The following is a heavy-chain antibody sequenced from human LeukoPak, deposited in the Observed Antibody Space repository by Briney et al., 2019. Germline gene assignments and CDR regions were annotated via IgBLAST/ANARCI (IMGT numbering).Heavy chain of an antibody. CDR1: GYTFNNYW. J-gene: IGHJ4*02. V-gene: IGHV5-51*01. CDR2: IYPSDSET. D-gene: IGHD3-10*01. Sequence: GESLKISCKGSGYTFNNYWIGWVRHMPGKSPEWMGIIYPSDSETRFSPSFQGQVSFSADTSISTAYLQWSDLKRSDTAMYYCARWRGPYYFDFWGQGTLVTVPS. CDR3: ARWRGPYYFDF.